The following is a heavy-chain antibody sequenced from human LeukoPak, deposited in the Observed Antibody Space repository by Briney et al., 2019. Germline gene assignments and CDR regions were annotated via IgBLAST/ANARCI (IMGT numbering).Heavy chain of an antibody. J-gene: IGHJ6*04. CDR1: GGTFSSYA. CDR3: ARSAPICVVVPAATDRCYYYGMDV. V-gene: IGHV1-69*13. Sequence: SVKVSCKASGGTFSSYAISWVRLAPGQGLEWMGGIIPIFGTANYAQKFQGRVTITADESTSTAYMELSSLRSEDTAVYYCARSAPICVVVPAATDRCYYYGMDVWGKGPTVTVSS. D-gene: IGHD2-2*01. CDR2: IIPIFGTA.